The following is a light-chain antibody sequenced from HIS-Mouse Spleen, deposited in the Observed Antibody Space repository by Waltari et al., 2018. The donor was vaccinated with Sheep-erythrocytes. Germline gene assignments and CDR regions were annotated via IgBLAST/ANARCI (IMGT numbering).Light chain of an antibody. CDR1: SLRSYY. V-gene: IGLV3-19*01. Sequence: SELTQDPAVSVALGQTVRITCQGDSLRSYYASWYQQKPGQAPVLVIYGKNNRPSGIPDRFSGSSSGNTASLTITGAQAEDEADYYCNSRDSSGNHVVFGGGTKLTVL. CDR2: GKN. J-gene: IGLJ2*01. CDR3: NSRDSSGNHVV.